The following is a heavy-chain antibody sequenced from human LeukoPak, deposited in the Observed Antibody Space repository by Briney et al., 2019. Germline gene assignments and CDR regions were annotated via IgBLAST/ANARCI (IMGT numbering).Heavy chain of an antibody. CDR2: IKSKTDGGTT. Sequence: KSGGSLRLSCAASGFTFSNAWMNWVRQAPGKGLEWVGRIKSKTDGGTTDYAAPVKGRFTISRDDSKNTLYLQMNSLKTEDTAVYYCQAGAGADTRFDYWGQGTLVTVSS. CDR1: GFTFSNAW. D-gene: IGHD6-19*01. V-gene: IGHV3-15*07. CDR3: QAGAGADTRFDY. J-gene: IGHJ4*02.